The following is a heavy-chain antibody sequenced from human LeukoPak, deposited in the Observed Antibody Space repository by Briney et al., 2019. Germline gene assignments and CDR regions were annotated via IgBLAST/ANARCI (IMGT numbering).Heavy chain of an antibody. D-gene: IGHD3-22*01. CDR1: GFTFSSYG. J-gene: IGHJ4*02. CDR2: IRYDGSNK. CDR3: AKCRGDSSGYYPGYFDY. V-gene: IGHV3-30*02. Sequence: PGGSLRLSCAASGFTFSSYGMHWVRQAPGKGLEWVAFIRYDGSNKYYADSVKGRFTISRDNSKNTLYLQMNSLRAEDTAVYYCAKCRGDSSGYYPGYFDYWGQGTLVTVSS.